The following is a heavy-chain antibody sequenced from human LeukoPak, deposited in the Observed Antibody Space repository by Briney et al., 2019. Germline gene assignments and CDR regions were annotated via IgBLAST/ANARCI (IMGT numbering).Heavy chain of an antibody. V-gene: IGHV1-18*01. CDR3: ARDKRSRSGYEAPNWFDP. D-gene: IGHD3-22*01. CDR2: ISAYNGNT. Sequence: ASVKVFCKASGYTFTIYGITWVRQARGQGLEWMGWISAYNGNTNYEQKFQGRVTMPTDTSTSTAYMELRSLGYDDTAVYYCARDKRSRSGYEAPNWFDPWGQGTLVPVSS. J-gene: IGHJ5*02. CDR1: GYTFTIYG.